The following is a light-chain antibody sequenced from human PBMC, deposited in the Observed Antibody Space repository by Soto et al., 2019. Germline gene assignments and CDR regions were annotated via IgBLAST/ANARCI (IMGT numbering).Light chain of an antibody. Sequence: QSALTQPASVSGSPGQSXTISCTGTSGDIGGYNYVSWYQQHPGKAPKLMIYDVSDRPSGVSNRFSGSKSGNTASLTISGLRAEDEADYYCSSYTTSNTLLFGGGTKLTVL. CDR2: DVS. J-gene: IGLJ2*01. CDR1: SGDIGGYNY. CDR3: SSYTTSNTLL. V-gene: IGLV2-14*01.